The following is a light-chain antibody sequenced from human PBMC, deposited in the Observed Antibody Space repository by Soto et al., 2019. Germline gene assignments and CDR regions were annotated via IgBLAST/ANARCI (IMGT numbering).Light chain of an antibody. CDR3: HQYFDWHRGT. J-gene: IGKJ1*01. CDR1: QSVNGH. CDR2: GTS. Sequence: EIVVTQSPATLSVSPGERSTLSCRVSQSVNGHLAWYQQRPGQAPRLLIYGTSTRATDVPLRFSGGGSGTEFTLTISSLQSEDFAVYFCHQYFDWHRGTFGQGTKLEI. V-gene: IGKV3-15*01.